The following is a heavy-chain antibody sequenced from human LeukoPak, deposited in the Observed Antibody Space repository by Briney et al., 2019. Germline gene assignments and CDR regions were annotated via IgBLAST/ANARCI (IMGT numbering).Heavy chain of an antibody. J-gene: IGHJ6*02. D-gene: IGHD2-2*01. V-gene: IGHV1-2*02. CDR3: ARDPHPPHITDIVVVPAAIGYYYYGMDV. CDR1: GYTFTGYY. CDR2: INPNSGGT. Sequence: VASVKVSCKASGYTFTGYYMHWVRQAPGQGLEWMGWINPNSGGTNYAQKFQGRVTMTRDTSISTAYMELSRLRSDDTAVYYCARDPHPPHITDIVVVPAAIGYYYYGMDVWGQGTTVTVSS.